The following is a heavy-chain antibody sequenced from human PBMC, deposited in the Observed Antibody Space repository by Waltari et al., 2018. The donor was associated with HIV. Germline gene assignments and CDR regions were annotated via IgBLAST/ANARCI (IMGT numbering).Heavy chain of an antibody. D-gene: IGHD5-18*01. CDR3: AREKTRVGTIQLWPHFDY. Sequence: QVQLVQSGAEVAKPGASVKVSCKASGYTFTSYYMHWVRPPPGHGLEWMGISNPSGGSTSYAQKFQGRVTMTRDTSTSTVYMELSSLRSEDTAVYYCAREKTRVGTIQLWPHFDYWGQGTLVTVSS. V-gene: IGHV1-46*03. J-gene: IGHJ4*02. CDR2: SNPSGGST. CDR1: GYTFTSYY.